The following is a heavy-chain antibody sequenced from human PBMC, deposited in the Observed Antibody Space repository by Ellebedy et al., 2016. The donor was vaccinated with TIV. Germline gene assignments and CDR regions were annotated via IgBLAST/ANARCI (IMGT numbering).Heavy chain of an antibody. V-gene: IGHV3-49*03. CDR3: TRKFQGAHSGYDFYYNYYGMDV. Sequence: GESLKISCTGSGFTFGDYAVTWFRQAPGKGLEWVGFTRSKAFGVATQYAASVKGRFSISRNDSNNIAYLQKNSLKIEDKAVYYCTRKFQGAHSGYDFYYNYYGMDVWGQGTTVSVSS. CDR1: GFTFGDYA. CDR2: TRSKAFGVAT. J-gene: IGHJ6*02. D-gene: IGHD5-12*01.